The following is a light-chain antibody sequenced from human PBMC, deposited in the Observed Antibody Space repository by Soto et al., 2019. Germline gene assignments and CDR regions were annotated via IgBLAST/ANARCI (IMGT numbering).Light chain of an antibody. CDR1: QSVSSR. Sequence: EIVLTQSPGTLSWSPGERATLSGMASQSVSSRLAWYQQKPGQAPRLLIYGASSRATGIPDRFSGSGSGTDFTLTISRLEPEDFAVYYCQQYGSPPKYTFGQGTRLEI. CDR3: QQYGSPPKYT. CDR2: GAS. J-gene: IGKJ5*01. V-gene: IGKV3-20*01.